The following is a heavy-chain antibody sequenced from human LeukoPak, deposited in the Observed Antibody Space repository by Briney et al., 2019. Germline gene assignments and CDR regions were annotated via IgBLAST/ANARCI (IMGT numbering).Heavy chain of an antibody. V-gene: IGHV1-2*02. J-gene: IGHJ4*02. Sequence: ASVKVSCKASGYTFTGYYMHWVRQAPGQGLEWMGWINPNSGGTNYAQKFQGRVTMTRDTSISTAYMELSRLRSDDTAVYYCASPPDYGDYLTFDYWGQGPLVTVSS. D-gene: IGHD4-17*01. CDR2: INPNSGGT. CDR3: ASPPDYGDYLTFDY. CDR1: GYTFTGYY.